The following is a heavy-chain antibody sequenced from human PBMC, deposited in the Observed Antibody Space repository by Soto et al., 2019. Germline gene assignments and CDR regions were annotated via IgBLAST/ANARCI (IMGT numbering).Heavy chain of an antibody. Sequence: SETLSLTCAVYGGSFSGYYWSWIRQPPGKGLEWIGEINHSGSTNYNPSLKSRVTISVDTSKNQFSLMLSSVTAADTAVYYCARRPYCSSTSCAKVSDWFDPWGQGTLVTVSS. D-gene: IGHD2-2*01. CDR2: INHSGST. V-gene: IGHV4-34*01. J-gene: IGHJ5*02. CDR3: ARRPYCSSTSCAKVSDWFDP. CDR1: GGSFSGYY.